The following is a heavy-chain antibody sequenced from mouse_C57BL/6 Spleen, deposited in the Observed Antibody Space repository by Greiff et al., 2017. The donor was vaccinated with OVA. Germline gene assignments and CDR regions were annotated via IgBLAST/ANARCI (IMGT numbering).Heavy chain of an antibody. Sequence: EVKVVESGGGLVQPGGSLKLSCAASGFTFSDYYMYWVRQTPEKRLEWVAYISNGGGSTYYPDTVKGRFTISRDNAKNTLYLQMSRLKSEDTAMYYCLRQDYGSSYDAMDYWGQGTSVTVSS. CDR2: ISNGGGST. D-gene: IGHD1-1*01. CDR1: GFTFSDYY. V-gene: IGHV5-12*01. J-gene: IGHJ4*01. CDR3: LRQDYGSSYDAMDY.